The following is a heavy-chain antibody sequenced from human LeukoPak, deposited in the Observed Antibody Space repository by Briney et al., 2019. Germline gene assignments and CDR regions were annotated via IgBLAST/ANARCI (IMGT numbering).Heavy chain of an antibody. CDR3: AAEDTGY. J-gene: IGHJ4*02. V-gene: IGHV1-58*02. Sequence: SVTVSFKASGFTFTISAMQWVRQARGQRLEWIGWIVVGSGNTNYAQKFQERVTITRDMSTSTAYMELSSLRSEDTAVYYCAAEDTGYWGQGTLVTVSS. CDR1: GFTFTISA. D-gene: IGHD2-8*02. CDR2: IVVGSGNT.